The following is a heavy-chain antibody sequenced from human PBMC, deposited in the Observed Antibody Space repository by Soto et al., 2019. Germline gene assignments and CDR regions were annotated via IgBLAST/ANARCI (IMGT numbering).Heavy chain of an antibody. CDR3: ARDVQTYYYYYMDV. J-gene: IGHJ6*03. CDR2: INAGNGNT. CDR1: GYTFTSYA. Sequence: ASVKVSCTASGYTFTSYAMHSVRQAPGQRLEWMGWINAGNGNTKYSQKFQGRVTITRDTSASTAYMELSSLRSEDTAVYYCARDVQTYYYYYMDVWGKGTTVTVSS. V-gene: IGHV1-3*01. D-gene: IGHD1-1*01.